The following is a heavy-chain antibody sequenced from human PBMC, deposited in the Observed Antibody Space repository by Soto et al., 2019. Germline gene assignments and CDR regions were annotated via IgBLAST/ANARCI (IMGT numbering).Heavy chain of an antibody. CDR2: IYYSGST. CDR3: ARSKIPHRFDT. V-gene: IGHV4-59*01. CDR1: GGSISSYY. D-gene: IGHD2-21*01. J-gene: IGHJ5*02. Sequence: SETLSLTCTVSGGSISSYYWSWIRQPPGKGLEWLGYIYYSGSTNYNPSLKSRVTISVDTSKNQFSLKLSSVTAADTAVYYCARSKIPHRFDTWGQGTLVTVSS.